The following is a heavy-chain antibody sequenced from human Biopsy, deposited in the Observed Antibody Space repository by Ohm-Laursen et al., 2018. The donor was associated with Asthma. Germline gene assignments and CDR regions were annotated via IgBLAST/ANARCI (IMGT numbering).Heavy chain of an antibody. CDR3: AKWDTYYDFWSGYYPRYNYYYYGMDV. D-gene: IGHD3-3*01. V-gene: IGHV3-30*18. J-gene: IGHJ6*02. CDR2: IWYDGSNK. Sequence: SLRLSCAASGFTFSNFAMTWVRQAPGKGLEWVAVIWYDGSNKYYADSVKGRFTISRDNSKNTLYLQMNSLRAEDTAVYYCAKWDTYYDFWSGYYPRYNYYYYGMDVWGQGTTVTVSS. CDR1: GFTFSNFA.